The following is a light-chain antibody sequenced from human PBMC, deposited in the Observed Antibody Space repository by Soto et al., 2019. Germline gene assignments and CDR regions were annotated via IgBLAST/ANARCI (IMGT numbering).Light chain of an antibody. Sequence: EIMMSLSLATLSVYPGERATLSCRASQSVSSNLAWYQQKPGQAPRLLIYGASTRATGIPARFSGSGSGTKFTLTISSLQSEDFAVYYCQHYNNWPLTFGPRRLPEVK. J-gene: IGKJ5*01. CDR1: QSVSSN. CDR3: QHYNNWPLT. CDR2: GAS. V-gene: IGKV3-15*01.